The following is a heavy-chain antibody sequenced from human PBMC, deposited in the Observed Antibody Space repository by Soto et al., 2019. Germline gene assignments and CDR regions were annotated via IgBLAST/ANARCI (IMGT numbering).Heavy chain of an antibody. D-gene: IGHD3-22*01. J-gene: IGHJ5*02. CDR3: ARGSHYYDSNNWFDP. CDR1: GFAFNNYG. V-gene: IGHV3-21*01. Sequence: PGGSLRLSCTVSGFAFNNYGINWVRQAPGKGLEWVSSISKSDYTYYSDSAKGRFTISRDNSKNTLYLQMNSLRAEDTAVYYCARGSHYYDSNNWFDPWGQGTLVTVSS. CDR2: ISKSDYT.